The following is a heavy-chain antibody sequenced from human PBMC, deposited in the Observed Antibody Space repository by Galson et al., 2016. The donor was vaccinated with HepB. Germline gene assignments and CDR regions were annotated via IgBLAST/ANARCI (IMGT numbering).Heavy chain of an antibody. CDR2: FDPEDVET. J-gene: IGHJ6*02. Sequence: SVKVSCKVSGYTLTELSMHWVRQAPGKGLEWMGGFDPEDVETIYAQKFQGRLTMTGDTSADTAYMELSSLRSEDTAVYYCATRRWELRSSHYYYAMDVWGQGTTVTAPS. V-gene: IGHV1-24*01. D-gene: IGHD1-26*01. CDR1: GYTLTELS. CDR3: ATRRWELRSSHYYYAMDV.